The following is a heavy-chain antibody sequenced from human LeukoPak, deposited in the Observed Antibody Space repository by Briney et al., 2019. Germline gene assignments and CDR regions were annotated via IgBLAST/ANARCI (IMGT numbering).Heavy chain of an antibody. Sequence: GGSLRLSCAASGFTFSSYARSWVRQAPGKGLEWVSAISGSGGSTYYADSVKGRFTISRDNSKNTLYLQMNSLRAEDTAVYYCAKDWRYCSGGSCYFDYWGQGTLVTVSS. CDR2: ISGSGGST. J-gene: IGHJ4*02. V-gene: IGHV3-23*01. D-gene: IGHD2-15*01. CDR1: GFTFSSYA. CDR3: AKDWRYCSGGSCYFDY.